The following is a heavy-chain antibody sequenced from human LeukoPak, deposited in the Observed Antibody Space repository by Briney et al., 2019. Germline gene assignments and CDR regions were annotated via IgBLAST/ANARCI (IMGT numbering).Heavy chain of an antibody. CDR2: IGTDGSYI. V-gene: IGHV3-21*01. Sequence: PGGSLRLSCAASGFTFSSHNMNWVRQAPMRGLEWVSSIGTDGSYIYYADSVKGRFTISRDNAKNSLYLQMNSLRAEDTSVYYCARRYYDRSGYYFDYWGQGTLVTVSS. CDR3: ARRYYDRSGYYFDY. J-gene: IGHJ4*02. CDR1: GFTFSSHN. D-gene: IGHD3-22*01.